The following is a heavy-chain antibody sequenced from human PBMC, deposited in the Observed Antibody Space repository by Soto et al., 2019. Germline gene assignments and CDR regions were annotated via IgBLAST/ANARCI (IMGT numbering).Heavy chain of an antibody. CDR1: GGFVSSGSYY. D-gene: IGHD1-1*01. J-gene: IGHJ3*02. Sequence: QVQLQQWGAGLLKPSETLSLTCAVYGGFVSSGSYYWSWIRQPPGKGLEWIGEMSHSGGTHFNPSLKSRVTRSVDTSKNQFSLNIYAVTAADTALYYCARVERGTVTTVVDAFDIWGPGTMVTVSS. V-gene: IGHV4-34*01. CDR2: MSHSGGT. CDR3: ARVERGTVTTVVDAFDI.